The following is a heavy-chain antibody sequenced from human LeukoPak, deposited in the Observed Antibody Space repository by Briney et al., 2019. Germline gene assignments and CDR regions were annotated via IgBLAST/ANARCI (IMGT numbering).Heavy chain of an antibody. CDR1: GFTFSSYS. CDR2: IGSSSSYI. D-gene: IGHD6-19*01. Sequence: GGSLRLSCAASGFTFSSYSMNWVRQAPGKGLEWVSSIGSSSSYIYYADSVKGRFTISRDNAKNSLYLQMNSLRAEDTAVYYCARDASYSSGSAFDIWGQGTMVTVSS. J-gene: IGHJ3*02. CDR3: ARDASYSSGSAFDI. V-gene: IGHV3-21*01.